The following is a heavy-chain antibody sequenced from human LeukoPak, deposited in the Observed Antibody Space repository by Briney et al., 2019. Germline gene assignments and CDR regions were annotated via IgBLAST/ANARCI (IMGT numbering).Heavy chain of an antibody. CDR3: AELGITMIGGV. Sequence: GGSLRLSCAASGFTFSSYEMNWGRQAPGKGLEWVSYMSGSGSTIYYEDPVKGRFTISRDNAKNSLYLQMNSLRAEATAVYYCAELGITMIGGVWGKGTTVTISS. J-gene: IGHJ6*04. CDR1: GFTFSSYE. D-gene: IGHD3-10*02. V-gene: IGHV3-48*03. CDR2: MSGSGSTI.